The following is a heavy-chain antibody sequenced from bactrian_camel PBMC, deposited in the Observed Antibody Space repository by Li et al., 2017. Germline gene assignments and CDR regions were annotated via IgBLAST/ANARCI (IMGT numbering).Heavy chain of an antibody. CDR2: IDSAGPT. V-gene: IGHV3S53*01. CDR3: QPTGGSWRFACEIGY. D-gene: IGHD6*01. J-gene: IGHJ6*01. Sequence: QLQLVESGGGSVQAGGSLRLSCAASINIRSSWCVAWLRLAPGKEREGVAVIDSAGPTDYADSVKGRFTISQDNANNTLVVYLQMNSLKPEDTAMYSCQPTGGSWRFACEIGYWGQGTQVTVS. CDR1: INIRSSWC.